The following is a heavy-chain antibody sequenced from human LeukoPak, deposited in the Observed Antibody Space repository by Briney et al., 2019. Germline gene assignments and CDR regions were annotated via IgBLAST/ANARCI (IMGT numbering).Heavy chain of an antibody. Sequence: GRSLRLSCAASGFTFDDYAMHWVRQVPGKGLEGVAGISWNGDHVAFVDALKGRFTISRDNAKNSLYLQMNSLRDEDKAFYYCAKDVSDYVWGEYRHFDSWGQGTLVTVS. D-gene: IGHD3-16*01. CDR3: AKDVSDYVWGEYRHFDS. CDR2: ISWNGDHV. V-gene: IGHV3-9*01. CDR1: GFTFDDYA. J-gene: IGHJ4*02.